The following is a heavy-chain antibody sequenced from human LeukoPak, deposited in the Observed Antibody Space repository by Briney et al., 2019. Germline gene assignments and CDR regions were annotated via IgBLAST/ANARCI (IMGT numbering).Heavy chain of an antibody. CDR3: ARLKGPLYGSGSRIIDY. Sequence: SETLSLTCAVYGGSISSYYWSWIRQPPGKGLEWIGYIYYSGSTNYNPSLKSRVAISVDTSKNQFSLKLTTVTAADTAVYYCARLKGPLYGSGSRIIDYWGQGTLVTVSS. CDR1: GGSISSYY. V-gene: IGHV4-59*08. J-gene: IGHJ4*02. CDR2: IYYSGST. D-gene: IGHD3-10*01.